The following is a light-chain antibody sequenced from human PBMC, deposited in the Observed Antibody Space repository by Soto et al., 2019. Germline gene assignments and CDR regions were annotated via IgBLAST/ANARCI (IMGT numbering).Light chain of an antibody. Sequence: QSVLTQPPSASGSPGQSVTISCTGTSSDVGGYNYVSWYQQHPGKAPKLMIYEVSKRPSGVPDRLSGSKSGNTASLTVSGLQAEDEADYYCSSYAGSNIVVFAGGTQLTVL. CDR3: SSYAGSNIVV. V-gene: IGLV2-8*01. CDR2: EVS. J-gene: IGLJ2*01. CDR1: SSDVGGYNY.